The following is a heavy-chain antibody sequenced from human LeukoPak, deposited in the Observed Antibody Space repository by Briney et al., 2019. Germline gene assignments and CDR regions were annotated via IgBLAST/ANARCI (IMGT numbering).Heavy chain of an antibody. Sequence: SETLSLTCTVSGGSIGSYYWSWIRQPPGKGLEWIGYIYYSGSTNYNPSLKSRVTISVDTSKNQFSLKLSSVTAADTAVYYCAREVTYSSSWYPNWFDPWGQGTLVTVSS. D-gene: IGHD6-13*01. CDR2: IYYSGST. V-gene: IGHV4-59*01. J-gene: IGHJ5*02. CDR3: AREVTYSSSWYPNWFDP. CDR1: GGSIGSYY.